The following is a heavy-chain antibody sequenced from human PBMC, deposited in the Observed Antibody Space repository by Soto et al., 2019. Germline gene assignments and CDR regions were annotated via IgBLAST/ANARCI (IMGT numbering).Heavy chain of an antibody. J-gene: IGHJ6*02. CDR2: IKSKTDGGTT. CDR3: TTPGSYDFWSAEYYYYYYGMDV. V-gene: IGHV3-15*01. CDR1: GFTFSSYA. Sequence: PGGSLRLSCAASGFTFSSYAMSWVRQAPGKGLEWVGRIKSKTDGGTTDYAAPVKGRFTISRDDSKNTLYLQMNSLKTEDTAVYYCTTPGSYDFWSAEYYYYYYGMDVWGQGTTVTVSS. D-gene: IGHD3-3*01.